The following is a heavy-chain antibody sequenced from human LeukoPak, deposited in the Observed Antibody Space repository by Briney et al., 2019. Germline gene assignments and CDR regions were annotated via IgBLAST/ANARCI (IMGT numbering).Heavy chain of an antibody. CDR3: ARSLANWNDLPFAFDI. V-gene: IGHV3-21*01. CDR2: ISSSSSYI. CDR1: GFTFSSYS. J-gene: IGHJ3*02. Sequence: GGSLRLSCAASGFTFSSYSMNWVRQAPGKGLGWVSSISSSSSYIYYADSVKGRFTISRDNAKNSLYLQMNSLRAEDTAVYYCARSLANWNDLPFAFDIWGQGTMVTVSS. D-gene: IGHD1-1*01.